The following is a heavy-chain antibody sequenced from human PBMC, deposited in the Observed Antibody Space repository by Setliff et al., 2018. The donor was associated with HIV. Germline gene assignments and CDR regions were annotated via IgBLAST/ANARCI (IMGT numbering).Heavy chain of an antibody. D-gene: IGHD5-18*01. CDR1: GGSINSGHYY. J-gene: IGHJ4*02. CDR3: ARDSGGYNYGFAVGSFDY. Sequence: SETLSLTCSVSGGSINSGHYYWSWIRHHPGKGLEWIGYIYYTGSTYFNPSLKSRLTLSIDTSKSQFSLKLTSVAAADTAVYYCARDSGGYNYGFAVGSFDYWGQGALVTVSS. V-gene: IGHV4-31*03. CDR2: IYYTGST.